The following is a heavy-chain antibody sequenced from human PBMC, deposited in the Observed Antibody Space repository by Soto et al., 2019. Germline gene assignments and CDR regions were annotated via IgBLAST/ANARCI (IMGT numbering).Heavy chain of an antibody. V-gene: IGHV4-61*01. Sequence: QVQLQESGPGLVKPSETLSLTCTVSVGSVSSGSYYWSWIRQPPGKGLEWIGYIYYSGSTNYNPSLKSRVTISVDTSKNQFSLKLSSVTAADTAVYYCARSSRGSYGPWGQGTLVTVSS. CDR1: VGSVSSGSYY. CDR2: IYYSGST. D-gene: IGHD5-18*01. J-gene: IGHJ4*02. CDR3: ARSSRGSYGP.